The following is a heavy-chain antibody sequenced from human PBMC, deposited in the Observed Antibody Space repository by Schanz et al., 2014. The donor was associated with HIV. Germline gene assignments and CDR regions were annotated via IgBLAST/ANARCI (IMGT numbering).Heavy chain of an antibody. V-gene: IGHV3-23*01. CDR3: AKVAIHSSGWLPFDY. CDR1: GFSFSRYA. D-gene: IGHD6-19*01. J-gene: IGHJ4*02. CDR2: ISGSGDRT. Sequence: EVQLLDSGGGLVQPGGSLRVSCAASGFSFSRYAMNWVRQAPGKGLQWVSTISGSGDRTYYAESVRGQVTISRDNSKNILYLQMSNLRAEDTAVYYCAKVAIHSSGWLPFDYWGQGTLVTVSS.